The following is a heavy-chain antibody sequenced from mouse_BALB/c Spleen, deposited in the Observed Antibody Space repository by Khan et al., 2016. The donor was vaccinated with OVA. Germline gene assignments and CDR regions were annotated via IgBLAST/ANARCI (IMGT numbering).Heavy chain of an antibody. CDR1: GYSITSNYA. V-gene: IGHV3-2*02. J-gene: IGHJ4*01. CDR2: ISYSGST. Sequence: EVQLVESGPGLVKPSQSLSLTCTVSGYSITSNYAWNWIRQFPGNKLEWMGYISYSGSTNSNPSLKSRFSITRDTSKNQFFLQLNSVTTEDTARYCCARGNYYGYAMDYWGQGTSVTVSS. CDR3: ARGNYYGYAMDY. D-gene: IGHD1-1*01.